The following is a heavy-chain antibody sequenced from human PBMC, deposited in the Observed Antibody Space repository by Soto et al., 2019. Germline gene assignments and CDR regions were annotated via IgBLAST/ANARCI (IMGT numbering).Heavy chain of an antibody. CDR1: GFTFSSCG. CDR3: AKTIVPAAIQDYYYYGMDV. Sequence: PGGSLRLSCAASGFTFSSCGMHWVRQAPGKGLEWVAVISYDGSNKYYADSVKGRFTISRDNSKNTLYLQMNSLRAEDTAVYYCAKTIVPAAIQDYYYYGMDVWGQGTTVTVSS. V-gene: IGHV3-30*18. D-gene: IGHD2-2*02. CDR2: ISYDGSNK. J-gene: IGHJ6*02.